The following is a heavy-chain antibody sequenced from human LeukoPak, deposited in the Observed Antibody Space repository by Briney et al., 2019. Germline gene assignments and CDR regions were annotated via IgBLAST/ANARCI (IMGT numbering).Heavy chain of an antibody. J-gene: IGHJ4*02. V-gene: IGHV3-30*02. D-gene: IGHD3-22*01. CDR3: TKVRDYDGYFDY. CDR2: IRYDGSNK. Sequence: GGSLRLSCAASGFTFSSYGMHWVRQAPGKGLEWVAFIRYDGSNKYYADSVKGRFTISRDNSKNTLYLQMNSLRAEDTAVYYCTKVRDYDGYFDYWGQGTLVTVSS. CDR1: GFTFSSYG.